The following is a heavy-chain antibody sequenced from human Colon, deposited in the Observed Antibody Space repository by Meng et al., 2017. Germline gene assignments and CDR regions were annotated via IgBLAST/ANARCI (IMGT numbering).Heavy chain of an antibody. Sequence: QVQLQESGPGLVKPSQTLSLTCSVSGGSISSGGYYWSWIRQHPGKGLEWIGYIYYTGTTYYNPSLKSRVTISVDTSTNQFSLNLSSVTAADTAVYYCARSGSYHVVSDHWGQGTLVTVSS. V-gene: IGHV4-31*03. D-gene: IGHD3-10*01. CDR3: ARSGSYHVVSDH. J-gene: IGHJ4*02. CDR1: GGSISSGGYY. CDR2: IYYTGTT.